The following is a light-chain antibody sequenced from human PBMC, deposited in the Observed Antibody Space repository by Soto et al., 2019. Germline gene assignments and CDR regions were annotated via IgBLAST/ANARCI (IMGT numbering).Light chain of an antibody. CDR1: QSVSSN. J-gene: IGKJ1*01. V-gene: IGKV3-15*01. Sequence: EIVMTQSPATLSVSPGERATLSCRASQSVSSNLAWYHQKPGQAPRLLIYGASTRATGIPARFSGSGSGTEFTLAISSLQSEDVAVYYCQTYNNWPPETCGQGTKVEIK. CDR2: GAS. CDR3: QTYNNWPPET.